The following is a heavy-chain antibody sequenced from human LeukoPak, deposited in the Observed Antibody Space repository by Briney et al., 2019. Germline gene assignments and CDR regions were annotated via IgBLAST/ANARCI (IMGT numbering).Heavy chain of an antibody. Sequence: PSETLSLTCTVSGVSISSYYWSWIRQPPGKGLEWIGYIYYSGSTNYNPSLKSRVTISVDTSKNQFSLKLSSVTAADTAVYYCARVSTSSVPDYWGQGTLVTVSS. V-gene: IGHV4-59*01. CDR1: GVSISSYY. CDR2: IYYSGST. D-gene: IGHD2-2*01. CDR3: ARVSTSSVPDY. J-gene: IGHJ4*02.